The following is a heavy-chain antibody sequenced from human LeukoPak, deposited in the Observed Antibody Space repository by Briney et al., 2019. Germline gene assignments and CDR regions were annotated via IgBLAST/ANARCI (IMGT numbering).Heavy chain of an antibody. V-gene: IGHV1-2*02. Sequence: ASVKVSCKASGYTFTGYFMHRVRQAPGQGLEWMGWINPNSGGTNYAQKFQGRVTMTRDTSISTAYMELSRLRSDDTAVYYCARLQWLVRAFDYWGQGTLVTVSS. CDR2: INPNSGGT. D-gene: IGHD6-19*01. CDR3: ARLQWLVRAFDY. J-gene: IGHJ4*02. CDR1: GYTFTGYF.